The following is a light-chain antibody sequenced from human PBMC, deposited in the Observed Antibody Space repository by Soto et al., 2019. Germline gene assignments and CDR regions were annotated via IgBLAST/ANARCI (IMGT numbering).Light chain of an antibody. CDR1: QSISTY. CDR3: QQSYSTPIT. CDR2: SAS. V-gene: IGKV1-39*01. Sequence: DIQMTQSPSSLSASVGDRVTITCRASQSISTYLNWYQQKPGKAPKLLIFSASSFQSGLPSRFSGSGSGTDFTLTISSLQPEDFATHYCQQSYSTPITFGQGTRLEIK. J-gene: IGKJ5*01.